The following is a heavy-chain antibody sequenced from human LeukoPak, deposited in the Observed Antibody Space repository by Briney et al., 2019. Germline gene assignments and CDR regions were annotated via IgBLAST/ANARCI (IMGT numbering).Heavy chain of an antibody. V-gene: IGHV4-61*08. J-gene: IGHJ4*02. Sequence: SETLSLTCTVSGGSISSGGYYWSWIRQPPGKGLEWIGYIYYSGSTNYNPSLKSRVTISVDTSKNQFSLKLSSVTAADTAVYYCARGDGYSYGLFDYWGQGTLVTVSS. CDR1: GGSISSGGYY. CDR3: ARGDGYSYGLFDY. CDR2: IYYSGST. D-gene: IGHD5-18*01.